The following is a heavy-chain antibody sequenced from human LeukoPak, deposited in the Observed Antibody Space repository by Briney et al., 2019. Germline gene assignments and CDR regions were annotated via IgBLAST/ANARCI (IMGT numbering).Heavy chain of an antibody. CDR3: APRGDIEHSYGFGKWFDP. D-gene: IGHD5-18*01. Sequence: SETLSLSCAVYGESFSGYCWSWIRQPPGKGLEWIGEINHSGSTNYNASLKSRVTTSVDTSKNQLSLRLSSVTAADTAVYYCAPRGDIEHSYGFGKWFDPWGQGTRVTVSS. J-gene: IGHJ5*02. CDR1: GESFSGYC. CDR2: INHSGST. V-gene: IGHV4-34*01.